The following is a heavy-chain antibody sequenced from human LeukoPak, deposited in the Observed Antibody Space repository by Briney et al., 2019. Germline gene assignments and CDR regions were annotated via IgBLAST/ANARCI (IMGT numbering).Heavy chain of an antibody. Sequence: GGSLRLSCAVSGFPFARYAMSWVRQAPGKGLEWVSAISGSGGSTYYADSVKGRFTISRDNSKNTLYLQMNSLRAEDTAVYYCAKARGITGTTARLYYFDYWGQGTLVTVSS. J-gene: IGHJ4*02. CDR2: ISGSGGST. CDR3: AKARGITGTTARLYYFDY. CDR1: GFPFARYA. D-gene: IGHD1-7*01. V-gene: IGHV3-23*01.